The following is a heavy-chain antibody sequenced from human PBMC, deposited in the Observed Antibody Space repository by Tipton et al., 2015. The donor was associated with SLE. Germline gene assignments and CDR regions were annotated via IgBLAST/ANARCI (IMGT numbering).Heavy chain of an antibody. CDR2: IYTSGST. CDR1: GGSISSGSYY. J-gene: IGHJ5*02. D-gene: IGHD3-22*01. Sequence: TLSLTCTVSGGSISSGSYYWSWIRQPAGKGLEWIGYIYTSGSTNYNPSLKSRVTISVDTSKNQFSLKLSSVTAADTAVYYCASASSGYYFEPWGQGTLVTVSS. CDR3: ASASSGYYFEP. V-gene: IGHV4-61*09.